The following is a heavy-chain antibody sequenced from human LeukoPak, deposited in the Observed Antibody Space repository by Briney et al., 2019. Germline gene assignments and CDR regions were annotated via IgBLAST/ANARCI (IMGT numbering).Heavy chain of an antibody. Sequence: PGGSLRLSCAASGFTFTNYAMHWDRQAPGKGLEWVAAISFDETHEHYADSVRGRFTISRDISKNTLYLQMNSLRAEDTAVYSCARDLSGTSWDYWGQGTLVTVSS. V-gene: IGHV3-30-3*01. CDR3: ARDLSGTSWDY. CDR2: ISFDETHE. J-gene: IGHJ4*02. D-gene: IGHD5-12*01. CDR1: GFTFTNYA.